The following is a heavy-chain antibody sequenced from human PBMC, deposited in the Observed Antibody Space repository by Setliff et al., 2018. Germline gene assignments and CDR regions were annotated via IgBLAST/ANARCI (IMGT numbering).Heavy chain of an antibody. Sequence: SETLSLTCVVYGDSFSDYYWSWIRQPPGKGLEWIEEINHRGSTNYSPSLRSRVTMSVDTSKKQLSLKLSTVTAADTAVYYCARGPDLTAVGNQYFYGLDVWGRGVTVTVSS. CDR1: GDSFSDYY. V-gene: IGHV4-34*01. D-gene: IGHD3-9*01. CDR3: ARGPDLTAVGNQYFYGLDV. J-gene: IGHJ6*02. CDR2: INHRGST.